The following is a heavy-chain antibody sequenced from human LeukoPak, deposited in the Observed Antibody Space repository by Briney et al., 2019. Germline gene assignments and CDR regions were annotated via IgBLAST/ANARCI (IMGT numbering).Heavy chain of an antibody. J-gene: IGHJ4*02. V-gene: IGHV3-21*01. Sequence: PGGSLRLSCAASGFTFSSYSMNWVRQAPGKGLEWVSSISSSSSYIYYADSVKGRFTISRDNAKNSLYLQMNSLRAEDTAVYYCARVGYSKYEWFFDYWGQGTLVTVSS. CDR3: ARVGYSKYEWFFDY. CDR2: ISSSSSYI. D-gene: IGHD4-11*01. CDR1: GFTFSSYS.